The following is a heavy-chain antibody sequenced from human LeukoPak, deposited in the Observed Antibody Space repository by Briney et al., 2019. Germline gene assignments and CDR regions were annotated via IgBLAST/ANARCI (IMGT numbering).Heavy chain of an antibody. V-gene: IGHV1-2*02. Sequence: ASVKVSCKASGYTFTDYYLHWVRQAPGQGLEWMGWINPNSGDTNYAQRFQGRVTMTRDTSISTAYMELSRLRSDDTALYFCARVLYSSSSFDYWGQGTLVTVSS. D-gene: IGHD6-6*01. CDR3: ARVLYSSSSFDY. J-gene: IGHJ4*02. CDR2: INPNSGDT. CDR1: GYTFTDYY.